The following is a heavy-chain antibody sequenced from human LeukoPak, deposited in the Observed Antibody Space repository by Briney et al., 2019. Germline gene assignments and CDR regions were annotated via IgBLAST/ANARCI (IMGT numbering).Heavy chain of an antibody. CDR2: MSVGNT. D-gene: IGHD2-2*01. V-gene: IGHV3-21*01. J-gene: IGHJ4*02. Sequence: GGSLRLSCAASGFSFSSYAMSWVRQAPGKGLEWVSGMSVGNTYYADSVKGRFTISRDNAKNSLYLQMNSLRAEDTAVYYCARERACSSTSCPLDYWGQGTLVTVSS. CDR3: ARERACSSTSCPLDY. CDR1: GFSFSSYA.